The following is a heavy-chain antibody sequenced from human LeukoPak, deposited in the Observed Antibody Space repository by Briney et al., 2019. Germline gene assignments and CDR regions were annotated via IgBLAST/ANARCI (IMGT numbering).Heavy chain of an antibody. Sequence: TSETLSLTCTVSGASISRSSSYWGWIRQPPGKGLEWIGSVYFTGSTFYNASLKSRVSISVDTSKNQFSLKLSSVSAADTAVFYCAKHIVGNRFESWGQGVLVTVSS. V-gene: IGHV4-39*01. CDR1: GASISRSSSY. J-gene: IGHJ4*02. CDR2: VYFTGST. CDR3: AKHIVGNRFES. D-gene: IGHD1-26*01.